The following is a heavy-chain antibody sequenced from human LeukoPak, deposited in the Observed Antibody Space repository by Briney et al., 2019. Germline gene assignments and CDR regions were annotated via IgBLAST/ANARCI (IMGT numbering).Heavy chain of an antibody. D-gene: IGHD3-10*01. CDR1: GFTFSNYG. V-gene: IGHV3-23*01. CDR3: AKDRGIISDY. CDR2: ISGSGDST. J-gene: IGHJ4*02. Sequence: PGGSLRLSCAASGFTFSNYGMSWVRQAPGKGLGWVSSISGSGDSTYYADSVKGRFTISRDNSKNTLYLQMNSLRAEDTAVYYCAKDRGIISDYWGQGTLVTVSS.